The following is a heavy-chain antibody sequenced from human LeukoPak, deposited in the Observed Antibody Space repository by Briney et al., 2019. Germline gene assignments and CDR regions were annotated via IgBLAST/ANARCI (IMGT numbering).Heavy chain of an antibody. CDR3: ARGSGSSWCRGGWFDP. D-gene: IGHD6-13*01. V-gene: IGHV4-34*01. J-gene: IGHJ5*02. CDR2: INHSGST. CDR1: GGSFSGYY. Sequence: SETLSLTCAVYGGSFSGYYWSWIRQPPGKGLEWIGEINHSGSTNYNPSLKSRVTISVDTSKNQFSLKLSSVTAADTAVYYCARGSGSSWCRGGWFDPWGQGTLVTVSS.